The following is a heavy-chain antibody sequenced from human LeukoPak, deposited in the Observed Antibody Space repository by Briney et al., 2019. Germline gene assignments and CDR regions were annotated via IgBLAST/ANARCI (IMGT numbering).Heavy chain of an antibody. Sequence: ASVKVSCKASGYTFTSYGISWVRQAPGQGLEWMGWMNPNSGNTGYAQKFQGRVTMTRNTSISTVYMELSSLRSEDTAVYYCATTFIVGAVGDYWGQGTLVTVSS. J-gene: IGHJ4*02. CDR3: ATTFIVGAVGDY. CDR2: MNPNSGNT. D-gene: IGHD1-26*01. V-gene: IGHV1-8*02. CDR1: GYTFTSYG.